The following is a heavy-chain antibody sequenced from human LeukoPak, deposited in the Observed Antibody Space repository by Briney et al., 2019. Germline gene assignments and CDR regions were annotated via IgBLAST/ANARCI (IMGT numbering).Heavy chain of an antibody. J-gene: IGHJ6*02. V-gene: IGHV3-30*18. Sequence: GSLRLSCAASGFTFSSYGMHWVRQAPGKGLEWVAVISYDGSNKYYADSVKGRFTISRDNSKNTLYLQMNSLRAEDTAVYYCAKSLGYYYDSSGYPDYYYYYGMDVWGQGTTVTVSS. D-gene: IGHD3-22*01. CDR2: ISYDGSNK. CDR1: GFTFSSYG. CDR3: AKSLGYYYDSSGYPDYYYYYGMDV.